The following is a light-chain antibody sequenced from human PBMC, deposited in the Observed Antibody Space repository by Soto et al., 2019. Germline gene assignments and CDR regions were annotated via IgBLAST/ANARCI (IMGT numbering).Light chain of an antibody. Sequence: EIVMTQSPATLSVSPGERATLSCRASQSVSSNLAWYQQKPGQAPRLLIHGASTRATGTPARFSGSGSGTEFTLTISSLQSEDSAVYYCQQYKNWPPCTFGQGTKV. V-gene: IGKV3-15*01. J-gene: IGKJ1*01. CDR3: QQYKNWPPCT. CDR2: GAS. CDR1: QSVSSN.